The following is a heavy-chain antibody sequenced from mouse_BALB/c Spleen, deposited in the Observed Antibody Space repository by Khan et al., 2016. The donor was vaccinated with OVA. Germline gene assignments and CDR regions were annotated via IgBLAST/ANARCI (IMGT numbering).Heavy chain of an antibody. J-gene: IGHJ2*01. D-gene: IGHD1-1*01. CDR3: ARLGTISTVVVTDFDF. CDR2: IKYSGST. V-gene: IGHV3-2*02. Sequence: EVQLQESGPGLVKPSQSLSLTCTVTGYSITSDYAWNWIRQFPGNKLEWMGYIKYSGSTSYNPSLKSRISISRDTSKNQFFLQLNSVTTEDTATYYWARLGTISTVVVTDFDFWGQGTTLTVSS. CDR1: GYSITSDYA.